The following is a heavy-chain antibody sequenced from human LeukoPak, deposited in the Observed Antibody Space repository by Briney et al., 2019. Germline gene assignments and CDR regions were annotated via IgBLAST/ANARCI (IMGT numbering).Heavy chain of an antibody. D-gene: IGHD3-10*01. J-gene: IGHJ4*02. CDR3: ARDRELGY. V-gene: IGHV4-61*01. CDR2: IYNSGST. Sequence: SETLSLTCTVSGGSISSSSYYWGWIRQPPGKGREWIGYIYNSGSTNYNPSLKNRVTISLDTSKNQFSLKLTSVTAADTAVYYCARDRELGYWGQGILVTVSS. CDR1: GGSISSSSYY.